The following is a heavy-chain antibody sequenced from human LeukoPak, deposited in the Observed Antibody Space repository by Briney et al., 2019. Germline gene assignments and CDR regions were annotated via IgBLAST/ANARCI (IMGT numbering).Heavy chain of an antibody. CDR1: GGSFSGYY. CDR3: ARGPICTNGVCYTGAFDY. D-gene: IGHD2-8*01. V-gene: IGHV4-34*01. J-gene: IGHJ4*02. Sequence: SETLSLTCAVYGGSFSGYYWSWIRQPPGKGLEWIGEINHSGSTNYNPSLKSRVTLSVDTSKNQFSLKLSSVTAADTAVYYCARGPICTNGVCYTGAFDYWGQGTLVTVSS. CDR2: INHSGST.